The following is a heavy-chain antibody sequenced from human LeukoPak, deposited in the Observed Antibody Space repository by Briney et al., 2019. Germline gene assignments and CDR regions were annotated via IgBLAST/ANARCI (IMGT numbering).Heavy chain of an antibody. Sequence: GGSLRLSCAASGFTFSSYSVNWVRQAPGKGPEWVSYISSTGRSVYYADSVKGRFTISRDNANNSLYLQMNSLRAEDTGLYYCARDLRSSSGSLDYWGQGTQVTVSS. CDR1: GFTFSSYS. D-gene: IGHD6-19*01. CDR3: ARDLRSSSGSLDY. J-gene: IGHJ4*02. CDR2: ISSTGRSV. V-gene: IGHV3-21*01.